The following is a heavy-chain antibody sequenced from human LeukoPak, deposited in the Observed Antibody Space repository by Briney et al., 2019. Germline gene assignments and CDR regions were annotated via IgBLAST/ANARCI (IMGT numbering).Heavy chain of an antibody. J-gene: IGHJ4*02. Sequence: GASVKVSCKTSGYSFTNQDMHWVRQAPGQSLEWMGCINPGNGDTKYSQEFQGRVTITRDTSATTAYMELSSLRSDDLAVYFCTLYNYWGQGTLVTVSS. CDR3: TLYNY. CDR2: INPGNGDT. D-gene: IGHD2-2*02. V-gene: IGHV1-3*03. CDR1: GYSFTNQD.